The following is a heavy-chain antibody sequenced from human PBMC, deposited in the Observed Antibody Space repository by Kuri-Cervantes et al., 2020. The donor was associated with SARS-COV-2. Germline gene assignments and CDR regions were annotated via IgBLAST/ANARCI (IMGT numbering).Heavy chain of an antibody. Sequence: GESLKISCAASGFTFSSYSMNWVRQAPGKGLEWVSSISSSSSYIYYADPVKGRFTISRDNAKHSLYLQMNSLRVEDTAVYYCARATRAYYYDSSGYRPFDPWGQGTLVTVSS. J-gene: IGHJ5*02. CDR3: ARATRAYYYDSSGYRPFDP. CDR1: GFTFSSYS. CDR2: ISSSSSYI. D-gene: IGHD3-22*01. V-gene: IGHV3-21*04.